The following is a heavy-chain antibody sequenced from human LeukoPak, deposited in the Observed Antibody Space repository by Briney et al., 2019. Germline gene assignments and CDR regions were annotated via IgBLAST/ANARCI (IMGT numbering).Heavy chain of an antibody. CDR3: ARDSTDSSSWYDWFDP. V-gene: IGHV1-2*02. CDR2: INPNSGGT. CDR1: GYTFTGYY. Sequence: GASVKVSCKASGYTFTGYYMHWVRQAPGQGLEWMGWINPNSGGTNYAQKFQGRVTMTRDTSISTAYMELGRLRSDDTAVYYCARDSTDSSSWYDWFDPWGQGTLVTVSS. J-gene: IGHJ5*02. D-gene: IGHD6-13*01.